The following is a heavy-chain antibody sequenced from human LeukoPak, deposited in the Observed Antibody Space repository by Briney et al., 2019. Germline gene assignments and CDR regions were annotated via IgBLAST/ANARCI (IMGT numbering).Heavy chain of an antibody. CDR3: ARDLFLDYYDSSGSHAFDI. Sequence: PGGSLRLSCAASGFTFSSYSMNWVRQAPGKGLEWVSYISSSSSTIYYADSVKGRFTISRDNAKNSLYLQMNSLRAEDTAVYYCARDLFLDYYDSSGSHAFDIWGQGTMVTVSS. D-gene: IGHD3-22*01. CDR1: GFTFSSYS. CDR2: ISSSSSTI. J-gene: IGHJ3*02. V-gene: IGHV3-48*01.